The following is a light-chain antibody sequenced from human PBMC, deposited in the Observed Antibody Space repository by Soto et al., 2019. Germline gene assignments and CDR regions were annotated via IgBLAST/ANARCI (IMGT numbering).Light chain of an antibody. Sequence: QSVLTQPPSVSGAPGQRVTISCTGNNSNLGAGYDVHWYQQLPGAAPKLVIFGNRNRPSGVPERFSGSRSASSASLVVTGLQAEDEADYYCQSYDIRLSAWVFGGGTKLTVL. V-gene: IGLV1-40*01. CDR1: NSNLGAGYD. CDR2: GNR. CDR3: QSYDIRLSAWV. J-gene: IGLJ3*02.